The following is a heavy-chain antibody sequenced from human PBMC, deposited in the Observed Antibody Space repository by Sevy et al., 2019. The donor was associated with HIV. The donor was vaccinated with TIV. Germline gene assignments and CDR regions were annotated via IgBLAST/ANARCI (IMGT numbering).Heavy chain of an antibody. CDR2: IYYSGRT. CDR3: ARALADYYHAKDV. J-gene: IGHJ6*02. Sequence: SETLSLTCTVSGVSISGYYWSWIRQPPGKGLEWIGYIYYSGRTNYNPSLQGRVSISTDTSKNQFSLKLSSVTAADTAVYSCARALADYYHAKDVWGQGTTVTVSS. CDR1: GVSISGYY. V-gene: IGHV4-59*01.